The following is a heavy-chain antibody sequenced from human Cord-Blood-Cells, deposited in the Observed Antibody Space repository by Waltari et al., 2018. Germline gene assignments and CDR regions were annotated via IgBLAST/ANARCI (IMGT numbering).Heavy chain of an antibody. D-gene: IGHD3-3*01. J-gene: IGHJ4*02. CDR2: IKSKTDRGTT. V-gene: IGHV3-15*01. CDR1: GFTFSNAW. CDR3: TTGMEGPIDY. Sequence: EVQLVESGGGLVKPGGSLRLSCAASGFTFSNAWMSWVRQAPGKGLEWGGRIKSKTDRGTTGYAAPVKGRFTISRDDSKNTLYLQMNSLKTEDTAVYYCTTGMEGPIDYWGQGTLVTVSS.